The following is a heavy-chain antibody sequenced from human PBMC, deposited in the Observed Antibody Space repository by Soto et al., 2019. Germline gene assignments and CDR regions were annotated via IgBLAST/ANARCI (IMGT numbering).Heavy chain of an antibody. CDR2: IGTAGDT. J-gene: IGHJ3*02. D-gene: IGHD1-1*01. CDR1: GFTFSSYD. V-gene: IGHV3-13*01. CDR3: AKGNWNDGYAFDI. Sequence: EVQLVESGGGLVQPGGSLRLSCAASGFTFSSYDMHWVRQATGKGLEWVSAIGTAGDTYYPGSVKGRFTISRENAKNSLYLQMNSLRAGDTAVYYCAKGNWNDGYAFDIWGQGTMVTVSS.